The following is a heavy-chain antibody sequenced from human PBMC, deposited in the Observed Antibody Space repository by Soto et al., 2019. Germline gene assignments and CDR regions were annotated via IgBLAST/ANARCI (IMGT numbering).Heavy chain of an antibody. J-gene: IGHJ6*02. V-gene: IGHV3-30*18. CDR3: AKGMDAPGYYYGMDV. Sequence: QVQLVESGGGVVQPGRSLRLSCAASGFTFSSYGMHWVRQAPGKGLEWVAVISYDGSNKYYADSVKGRFTISRDNSKNTLYLQINSLRAEDTAVYYCAKGMDAPGYYYGMDVWGQGTTVTVSS. CDR2: ISYDGSNK. CDR1: GFTFSSYG.